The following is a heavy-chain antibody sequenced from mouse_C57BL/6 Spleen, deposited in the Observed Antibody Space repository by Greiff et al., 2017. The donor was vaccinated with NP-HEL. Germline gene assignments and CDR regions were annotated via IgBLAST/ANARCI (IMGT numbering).Heavy chain of an antibody. J-gene: IGHJ1*03. CDR1: GYAFSSSW. Sequence: VQLQQSGPELVKPGASVKISCKASGYAFSSSWMNWVKQRPGKGLEWIGRIYPGDGDTNYNGKFKGKATLTADKSSSIAYMQLSSLTSEDSAVYFCARPYSNYEYFDVWGTGTTVTVSS. V-gene: IGHV1-82*01. D-gene: IGHD2-5*01. CDR3: ARPYSNYEYFDV. CDR2: IYPGDGDT.